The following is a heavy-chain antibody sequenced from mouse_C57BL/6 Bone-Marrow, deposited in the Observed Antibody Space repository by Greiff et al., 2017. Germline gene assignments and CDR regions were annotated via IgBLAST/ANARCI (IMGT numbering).Heavy chain of an antibody. Sequence: EVQLVESGGGLVKPGGSLKLSCAASGFTFSDYGMHWVRQAPEKGLEWVAYISSVSSTIYYADTVKGRFTITRDNAKNTMFLQMTSLRSEDTAMYYCARASQAYYYAIDYWGQGTSVTVSS. CDR3: ARASQAYYYAIDY. D-gene: IGHD3-2*02. CDR2: ISSVSSTI. V-gene: IGHV5-17*01. J-gene: IGHJ4*01. CDR1: GFTFSDYG.